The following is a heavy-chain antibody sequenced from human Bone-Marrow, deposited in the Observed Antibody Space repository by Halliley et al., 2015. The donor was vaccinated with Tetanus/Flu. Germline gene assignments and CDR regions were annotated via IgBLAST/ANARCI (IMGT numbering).Heavy chain of an antibody. CDR2: IYPDDSDT. V-gene: IGHV5-51*01. Sequence: IIYPDDSDTRYSPSCQGRVPISADKSIPPAYLQWSSLKASDSGMYYCARRYRDASVRDGFDIWGQGTMVTVSS. J-gene: IGHJ3*02. D-gene: IGHD3-16*02. CDR3: ARRYRDASVRDGFDI.